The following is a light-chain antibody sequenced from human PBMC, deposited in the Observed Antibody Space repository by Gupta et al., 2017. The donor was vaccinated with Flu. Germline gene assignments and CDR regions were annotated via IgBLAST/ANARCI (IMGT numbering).Light chain of an antibody. CDR3: QQYNSFPYT. J-gene: IGKJ2*01. Sequence: PSTLSASVGDRVTIPCRASQSINSWLAWYQQNPGKAPKLLIYMASNLESGVPSRCSGSGSGTEFTLTISSLQPDDLATYYCQQYNSFPYTFGQGTKLEI. V-gene: IGKV1-5*03. CDR2: MAS. CDR1: QSINSW.